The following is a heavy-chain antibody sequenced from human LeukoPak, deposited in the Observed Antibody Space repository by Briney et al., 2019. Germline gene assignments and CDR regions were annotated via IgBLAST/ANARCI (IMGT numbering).Heavy chain of an antibody. V-gene: IGHV3-30*19. J-gene: IGHJ4*02. Sequence: GRSLRLSCAASGFTFSSYGMHWVRQAPGKGLEWVAVISYDGSNKYYADSVKGRFTISRDNSKNTLYLQMNSLRAEDTAVYYCARDGIAVPTYYFDYWGQGTLVTVSS. D-gene: IGHD6-19*01. CDR3: ARDGIAVPTYYFDY. CDR1: GFTFSSYG. CDR2: ISYDGSNK.